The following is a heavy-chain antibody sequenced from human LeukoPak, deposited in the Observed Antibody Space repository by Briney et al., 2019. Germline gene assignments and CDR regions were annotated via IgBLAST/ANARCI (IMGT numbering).Heavy chain of an antibody. V-gene: IGHV3-74*01. J-gene: IGHJ6*02. D-gene: IGHD2-15*01. CDR1: GFTFSSYA. CDR2: INSDESST. CDR3: ARGGEYCSGGSCFPRGYYMDV. Sequence: PGGSLRLSCAASGFTFSSYAMSWVRQAPGKGLVWVSRINSDESSTRYADSVKGRFTISRDNAKNTLYLQMNSLRAEDTAVYYCARGGEYCSGGSCFPRGYYMDVWGQGTTVTVSS.